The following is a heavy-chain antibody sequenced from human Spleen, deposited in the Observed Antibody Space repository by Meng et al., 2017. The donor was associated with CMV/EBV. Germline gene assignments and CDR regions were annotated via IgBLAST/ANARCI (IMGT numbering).Heavy chain of an antibody. CDR3: ARVHSSGYYGPNDY. J-gene: IGHJ4*02. Sequence: SRYTFTSYALSWVRQAPGQGLEWMGWINTNNAIPTYAQGFTERFVFSLDTSVSTTYLQISSLKAEDTAVYYCARVHSSGYYGPNDYWGQGTLVTVSS. CDR2: INTNNAIP. V-gene: IGHV7-4-1*02. CDR1: RYTFTSYA. D-gene: IGHD3-22*01.